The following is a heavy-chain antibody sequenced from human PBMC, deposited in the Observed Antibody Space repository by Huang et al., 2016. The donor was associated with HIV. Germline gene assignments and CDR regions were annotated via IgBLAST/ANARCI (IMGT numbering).Heavy chain of an antibody. D-gene: IGHD5-18*01. Sequence: QVQLVQSGAEVKKPGASVKVSCKASGYTFSSFGISWVRRAPGQGLEWVGWISVYNGNTKFAQKFQGRLTMTTDTSTSTAYMERRSLRSDDTAVYYCARGGGIQLWLLGYYYMDVWGNGTTVIVSS. J-gene: IGHJ6*03. CDR1: GYTFSSFG. CDR3: ARGGGIQLWLLGYYYMDV. V-gene: IGHV1-18*01. CDR2: ISVYNGNT.